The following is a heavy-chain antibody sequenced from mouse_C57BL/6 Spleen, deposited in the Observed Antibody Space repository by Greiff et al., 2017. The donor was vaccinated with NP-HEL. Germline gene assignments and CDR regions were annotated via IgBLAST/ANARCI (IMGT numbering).Heavy chain of an antibody. CDR2: INPNNGGT. J-gene: IGHJ4*01. Sequence: EVQLQQSGPELVKPGASVKISCKASGYTFTDYYMNWVKQSHGKSLEWIGDINPNNGGTSYNQKFKGKATLTVDKSSSTAYMELRSLTSEDSAVYYCAPGAMDDWGQGTSVTVSS. CDR1: GYTFTDYY. CDR3: APGAMDD. V-gene: IGHV1-26*01.